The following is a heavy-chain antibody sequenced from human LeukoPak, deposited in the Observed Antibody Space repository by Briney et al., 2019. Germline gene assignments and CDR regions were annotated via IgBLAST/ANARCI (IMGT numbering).Heavy chain of an antibody. V-gene: IGHV4-59*01. D-gene: IGHD6-6*01. CDR1: GDPISGYY. CDR3: ARGNSPYSSLSV. CDR2: ISYSGTT. J-gene: IGHJ4*02. Sequence: PSETLSLTCTVSGDPISGYYWSWIRQPPGKGLEWIGYISYSGTTIYNPSLKSRVTISADTSKNQFSLTLSSVTAADTAVYYCARGNSPYSSLSVWGQGTLVTVSS.